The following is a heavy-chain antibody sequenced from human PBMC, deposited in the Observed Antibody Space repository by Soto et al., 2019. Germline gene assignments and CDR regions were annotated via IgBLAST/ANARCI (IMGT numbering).Heavy chain of an antibody. V-gene: IGHV3-30*18. Sequence: QVQLVESGGGVVQPGRSLRLSCAASGFTFSSYGMHWVRQAPGKGLEWVAVISHDGSNKYYADSVKGRFTISRDNSKNTLYLQMNSLRAEDTAVYYCAKDSHSSSWYDDYYGMDVWGQGTTVTVSS. CDR3: AKDSHSSSWYDDYYGMDV. D-gene: IGHD6-13*01. J-gene: IGHJ6*02. CDR1: GFTFSSYG. CDR2: ISHDGSNK.